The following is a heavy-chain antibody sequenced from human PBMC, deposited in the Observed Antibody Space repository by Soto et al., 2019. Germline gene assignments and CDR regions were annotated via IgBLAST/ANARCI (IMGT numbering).Heavy chain of an antibody. CDR1: GYTFTSYY. CDR2: INPSGGST. J-gene: IGHJ4*02. V-gene: IGHV1-46*01. D-gene: IGHD6-19*01. Sequence: ASVKVSCKASGYTFTSYYMHWVRQAPGQGLEWMGIINPSGGSTSYAQKFQGRVTMTRDTSTSTVYMELSSLRSEDTAVYYCARDSYSIAVAGTSKSLTTYLAFDYWGQATLVTVS. CDR3: ARDSYSIAVAGTSKSLTTYLAFDY.